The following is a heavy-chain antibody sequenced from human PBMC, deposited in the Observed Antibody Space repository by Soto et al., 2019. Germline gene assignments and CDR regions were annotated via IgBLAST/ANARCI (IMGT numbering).Heavy chain of an antibody. J-gene: IGHJ4*02. D-gene: IGHD6-19*01. CDR1: GYSCTSYW. CDR2: IYPGDSDT. CDR3: ARHQGSQWLAYFDH. Sequence: PGEPQKIPCKGSGYSCTSYWIGWVRQMPGKGLEWMGIIYPGDSDTRYSPSFQGQVTISADKSISTAYLQWSSLKASDTAMYYCARHQGSQWLAYFDHWGQGTLVTVSS. V-gene: IGHV5-51*01.